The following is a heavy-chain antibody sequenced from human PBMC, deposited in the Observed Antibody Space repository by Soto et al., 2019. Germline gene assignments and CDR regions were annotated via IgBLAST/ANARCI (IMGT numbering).Heavy chain of an antibody. V-gene: IGHV1-69*04. CDR3: ARPSDGPDYYFDY. D-gene: IGHD2-8*01. Sequence: ASVKVSCKASGYNFNNYGVTWVRQAPGQGLEWMGRIIPIIGIANYAQKFQGRVTITADKSTSTAYMELSSLRSEDTAVYYCARPSDGPDYYFDYWGQGTRVTVSS. CDR1: GYNFNNYG. CDR2: IIPIIGIA. J-gene: IGHJ4*02.